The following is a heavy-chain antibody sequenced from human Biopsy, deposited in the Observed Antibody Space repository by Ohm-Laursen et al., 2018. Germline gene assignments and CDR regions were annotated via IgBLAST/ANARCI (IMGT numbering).Heavy chain of an antibody. V-gene: IGHV4-61*01. Sequence: SDTPSLTCTVSGDSLSSGPDNWSWIRQPPGQGLEYIGFIYSGGNTDYNPSLQNRVTMSVDTSRNQFSLKLSSVIAADTAVYYCARGRRTSGWPYFANWGQGTLVIVSS. CDR2: IYSGGNT. CDR3: ARGRRTSGWPYFAN. J-gene: IGHJ4*02. D-gene: IGHD6-19*01. CDR1: GDSLSSGPDN.